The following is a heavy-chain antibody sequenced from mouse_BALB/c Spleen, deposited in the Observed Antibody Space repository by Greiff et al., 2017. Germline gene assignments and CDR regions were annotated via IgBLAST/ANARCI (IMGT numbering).Heavy chain of an antibody. CDR3: APDYYGSSWAY. CDR1: GYTFTSYW. Sequence: QVQLQQSGAELAKPGASVKMSCKASGYTFTSYWMHWVKQRPGQGLEWIGYINPSTGYTEYNQKFKDKATLTADKSSSTAYMQLSSLTSEDSAVYYCAPDYYGSSWAYWGQGTLVTVSA. J-gene: IGHJ3*01. V-gene: IGHV1-7*01. D-gene: IGHD1-1*01. CDR2: INPSTGYT.